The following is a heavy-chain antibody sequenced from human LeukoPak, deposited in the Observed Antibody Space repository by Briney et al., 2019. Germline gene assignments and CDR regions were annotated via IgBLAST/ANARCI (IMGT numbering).Heavy chain of an antibody. CDR2: IDPSGGRK. Sequence: ASVKVSCKASGYTFTRYYMHWVRQAPGQGLEWMGIIDPSGGRKSYAQNFQCGVTMTRDATTSTVYLELSSLRSEDTAVYYCARDFGEMPNYWGQGTLVTVSS. D-gene: IGHD5-24*01. J-gene: IGHJ4*02. CDR3: ARDFGEMPNY. V-gene: IGHV1-46*01. CDR1: GYTFTRYY.